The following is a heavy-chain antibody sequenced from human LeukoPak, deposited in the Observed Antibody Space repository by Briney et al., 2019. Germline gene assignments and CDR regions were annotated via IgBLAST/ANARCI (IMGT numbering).Heavy chain of an antibody. D-gene: IGHD3-10*01. CDR2: ISESGGST. J-gene: IGHJ4*02. Sequence: GGSLRLSRVVSGFTFSTSAMSWVRQAPGKGLEWVSGISESGGSTYYADSVKGRFTSSRDNSKNTLYLQVNNLRAEDTAAYYCAKGSFWGQGTLVTVSS. CDR3: AKGSF. V-gene: IGHV3-23*01. CDR1: GFTFSTSA.